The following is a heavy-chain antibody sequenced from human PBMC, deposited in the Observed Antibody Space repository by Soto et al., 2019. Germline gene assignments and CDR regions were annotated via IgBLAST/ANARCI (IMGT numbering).Heavy chain of an antibody. CDR1: GYAFTSDY. V-gene: IGHV1-46*01. Sequence: GASVKVSCKASGYAFTSDYMHWVRQAPGQGLEWIGIINPSGGSTTYAQKFQARVTMTRDASTSTVYMELSSLRSEDTAVYYCAREKTYCGGDCYPWSPRGMDVWGQGTTVTVSS. D-gene: IGHD2-21*02. CDR3: AREKTYCGGDCYPWSPRGMDV. CDR2: INPSGGST. J-gene: IGHJ6*02.